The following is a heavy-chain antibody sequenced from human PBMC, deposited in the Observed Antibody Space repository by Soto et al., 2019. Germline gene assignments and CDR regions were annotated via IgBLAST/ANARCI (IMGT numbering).Heavy chain of an antibody. Sequence: QVQLVESGGVVVQPGRSLRLSCAASGFTFSSYGMHWVRQAPGKGLEWVAVISYDGSNKYYADSVKGRFTISRDNSKNTLYLQMNSLRAEDTAVYYCAKERDIVVVVAPLDYWGQGTLVTVSS. V-gene: IGHV3-30*18. J-gene: IGHJ4*02. CDR3: AKERDIVVVVAPLDY. CDR2: ISYDGSNK. D-gene: IGHD2-15*01. CDR1: GFTFSSYG.